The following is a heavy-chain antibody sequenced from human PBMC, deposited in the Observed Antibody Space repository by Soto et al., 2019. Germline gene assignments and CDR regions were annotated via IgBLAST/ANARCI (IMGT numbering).Heavy chain of an antibody. CDR1: GFTFSSYA. Sequence: ESGGGVVQPGRSLRLSCAASGFTFSSYAMHWVRQAPGKGLEWVAVISYDGSNKYYADSVKGRFTISRDNSKNTLYLQMNSLRAEDTAVYYCARVDGSGWWNFDYWGQGTLVTVSS. D-gene: IGHD6-19*01. CDR3: ARVDGSGWWNFDY. CDR2: ISYDGSNK. J-gene: IGHJ4*02. V-gene: IGHV3-30-3*01.